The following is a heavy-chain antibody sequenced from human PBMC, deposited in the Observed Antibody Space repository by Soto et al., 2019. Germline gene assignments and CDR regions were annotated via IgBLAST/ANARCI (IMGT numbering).Heavy chain of an antibody. CDR2: ISSSSSYI. Sequence: GGSLRLSCAASGFTFSSYSMNWVRQAPGKGLEWVSSISSSSSYIYYADSVKGRFTISRDNAKNSLYLQMNSLRAEDTAVYYCARMPSIYSSTGPAHWGQGTLVTVSS. V-gene: IGHV3-21*01. J-gene: IGHJ4*02. CDR1: GFTFSSYS. D-gene: IGHD6-13*01. CDR3: ARMPSIYSSTGPAH.